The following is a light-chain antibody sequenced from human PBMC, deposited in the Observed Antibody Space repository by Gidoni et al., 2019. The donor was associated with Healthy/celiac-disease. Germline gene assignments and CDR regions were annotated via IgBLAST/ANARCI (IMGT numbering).Light chain of an antibody. V-gene: IGKV3-11*01. CDR3: QQRSNWPRGTLT. CDR1: QRVSSY. Sequence: ETVLTQSPATLSLSPGERATLSCRASQRVSSYLAWYQQKPGQAPRLLIYDASNRATGIPARFSGSGSGTDFTLTISSLGPEDFAVYYCQQRSNWPRGTLTFGGGTKVEIK. J-gene: IGKJ4*01. CDR2: DAS.